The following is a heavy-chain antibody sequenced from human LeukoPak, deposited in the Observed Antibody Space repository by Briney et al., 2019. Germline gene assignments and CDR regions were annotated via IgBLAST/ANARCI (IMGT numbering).Heavy chain of an antibody. V-gene: IGHV1-18*01. D-gene: IGHD2-2*01. Sequence: ASVKVSCKASGYTFTSYGISWVRQAPEQGLEWMGWISAYNGNTNYAQKLQGRVTMTTDTSTSTAYMELRSLRSDDTAVYYCARDPSIVPAASSWFDPWGQGTLVTVSS. J-gene: IGHJ5*02. CDR3: ARDPSIVPAASSWFDP. CDR2: ISAYNGNT. CDR1: GYTFTSYG.